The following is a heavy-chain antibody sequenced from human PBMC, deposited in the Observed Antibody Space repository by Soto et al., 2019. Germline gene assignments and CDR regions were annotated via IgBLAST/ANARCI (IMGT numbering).Heavy chain of an antibody. J-gene: IGHJ4*02. CDR3: FGEVASGY. D-gene: IGHD2-21*01. CDR2: ISRDGSTM. CDR1: GVTLSNFG. V-gene: IGHV3-30*03. Sequence: QVQLVESGGGVVQPGRSLRLSCAASGVTLSNFGMHWVRQAPGKGLEWVAVISRDGSTMFYADSVKGRFTIYRDSSRNTLYLQMNSLRSEDTAVYPCFGEVASGYWGQGTLVTVSS.